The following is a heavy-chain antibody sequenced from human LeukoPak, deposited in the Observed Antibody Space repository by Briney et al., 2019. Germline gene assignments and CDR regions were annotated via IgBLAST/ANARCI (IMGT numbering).Heavy chain of an antibody. V-gene: IGHV3-23*01. CDR3: AKSPSSGWHRGAPDY. D-gene: IGHD6-19*01. J-gene: IGHJ4*02. CDR1: GFTFSSYA. Sequence: GGSLRLSCAASGFTFSSYAMSWVRQAPGKGLEWVSAISGSGGSTYYADSVKGRFTISRDNSKDTLYLQMNGLRAEDTAVYYCAKSPSSGWHRGAPDYWGQGTLVTVSS. CDR2: ISGSGGST.